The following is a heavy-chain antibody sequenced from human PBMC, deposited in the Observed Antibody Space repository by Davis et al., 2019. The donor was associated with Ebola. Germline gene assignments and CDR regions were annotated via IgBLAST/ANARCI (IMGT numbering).Heavy chain of an antibody. D-gene: IGHD5-24*01. Sequence: PGGSLRLSCAASGFSFSDYYMSWIRQAPGKGLEWVSYISISSGFTNYADSVKGRFTISSDNAKNSLYLQMNSLRAEDTAVYYCARGPRKMATTNFDYWGQGTLVTVSS. CDR1: GFSFSDYY. J-gene: IGHJ4*02. V-gene: IGHV3-11*06. CDR2: ISISSGFT. CDR3: ARGPRKMATTNFDY.